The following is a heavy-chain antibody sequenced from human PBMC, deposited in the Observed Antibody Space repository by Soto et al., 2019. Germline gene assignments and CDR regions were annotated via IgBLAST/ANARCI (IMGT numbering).Heavy chain of an antibody. CDR2: ISGSGGST. CDR3: AKQGYCTNGVCYNPYGMDV. Sequence: EVQLLESGGGLVQPGGSLRLSCAASGFTFSSYAMSWVRQAPGKGLEWVSAISGSGGSTYYADSVKGRFTISRDNSKNTRYLQMNSLRAEDTAVYYCAKQGYCTNGVCYNPYGMDVWGQGTTVTVSS. CDR1: GFTFSSYA. D-gene: IGHD2-8*01. J-gene: IGHJ6*02. V-gene: IGHV3-23*01.